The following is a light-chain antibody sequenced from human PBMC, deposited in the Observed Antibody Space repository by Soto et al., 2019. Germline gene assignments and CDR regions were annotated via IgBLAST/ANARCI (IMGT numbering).Light chain of an antibody. J-gene: IGLJ2*01. CDR3: CSYAGSNTVL. Sequence: QPVLTQPASVSGSPGQSITISCTGTSSDVGSYNLVSWYQQYPGKAPQLMIYEGTQRPSGISDRFSASKSGNTASLTISGLQPEDEADYYCCSYAGSNTVLFGGGTKLTVL. V-gene: IGLV2-23*01. CDR2: EGT. CDR1: SSDVGSYNL.